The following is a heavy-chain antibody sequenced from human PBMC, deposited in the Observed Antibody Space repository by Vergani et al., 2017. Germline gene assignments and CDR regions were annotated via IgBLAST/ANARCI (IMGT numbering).Heavy chain of an antibody. CDR3: ARHGGSGWSLDY. CDR2: IKQDESEK. D-gene: IGHD6-19*01. J-gene: IGHJ4*02. Sequence: VQLVESGGGVVQPGESLRLSCAASGFPFSTYGMHWVRQAPGKGLEWVANIKQDESEKYYVDSVKGRFTIARDNAKHSLYLQMNSLRAEDTAVYYCARHGGSGWSLDYWGQGTLVTVSS. V-gene: IGHV3-7*01. CDR1: GFPFSTYG.